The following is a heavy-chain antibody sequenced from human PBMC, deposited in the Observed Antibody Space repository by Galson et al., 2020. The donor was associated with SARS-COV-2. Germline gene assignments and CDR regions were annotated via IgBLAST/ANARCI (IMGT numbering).Heavy chain of an antibody. CDR2: IFYTGNT. J-gene: IGHJ4*02. V-gene: IGHV4-59*01. Sequence: ASETLSLTCTVSGASISSYYWTWVRQPPGKGLEWIGYIFYTGNTKYNPSLNSRVTISLDAPKNQFSLSLSSVTAADTAVYYCASGLVTTDYGGQGTLGTVSS. CDR3: ASGLVTTDY. CDR1: GASISSYY. D-gene: IGHD1-1*01.